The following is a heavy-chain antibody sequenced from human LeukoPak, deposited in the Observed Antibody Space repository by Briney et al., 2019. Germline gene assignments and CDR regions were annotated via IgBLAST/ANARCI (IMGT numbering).Heavy chain of an antibody. CDR3: ARGWRFGEPIGLGSFDY. V-gene: IGHV3-21*01. Sequence: GGSLRLSCAASGFTFSSYSTNWVRQAPGKGLEWVSSISSSSSYIYYADSVKGRFTISRDNAKNSLYLQMNSLRAEDTAVYYCARGWRFGEPIGLGSFDYWGQGTLVTVSS. CDR1: GFTFSSYS. CDR2: ISSSSSYI. D-gene: IGHD3-10*01. J-gene: IGHJ4*02.